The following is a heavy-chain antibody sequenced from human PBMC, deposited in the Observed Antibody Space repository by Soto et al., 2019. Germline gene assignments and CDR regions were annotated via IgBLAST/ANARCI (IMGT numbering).Heavy chain of an antibody. J-gene: IGHJ5*02. D-gene: IGHD2-15*01. CDR2: IFYTGTA. CDR1: GGSITTGGYY. Sequence: QVQLQESGPGLVKPSPPLSLTCPVSGGSITTGGYYWGWLRRLPGEGLEWIGPIFYTGTAYYNPSRRSRVTVAIDTSANQFSLHTYSVTAADTAMYYCARRLDDTPETFFNWFDPWGQGILVTVSS. CDR3: ARRLDDTPETFFNWFDP. V-gene: IGHV4-31*03.